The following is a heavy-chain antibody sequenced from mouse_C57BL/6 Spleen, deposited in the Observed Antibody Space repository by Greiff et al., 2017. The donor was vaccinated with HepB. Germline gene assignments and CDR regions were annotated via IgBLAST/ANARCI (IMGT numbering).Heavy chain of an antibody. D-gene: IGHD5-5*01. J-gene: IGHJ2*01. V-gene: IGHV1-69*01. CDR2: IDPSDSYP. CDR1: GYTFTSYW. CDR3: ARKEDLYLYFDY. Sequence: QVQLQQPGAELVMPGASVKLSCKASGYTFTSYWMHWVKQRPGQGLEWIGEIDPSDSYPNYNQKFKGKSTLTVDKSSSTAYMQLSSLTSEDSAVYYCARKEDLYLYFDYWGQGTTLTVSS.